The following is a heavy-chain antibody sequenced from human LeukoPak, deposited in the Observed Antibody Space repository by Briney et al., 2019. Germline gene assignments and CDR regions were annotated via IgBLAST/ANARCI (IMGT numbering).Heavy chain of an antibody. CDR1: GYSISSGYY. V-gene: IGHV4-38-2*02. J-gene: IGHJ6*03. CDR3: ARVEQWPVRGAYYYYYMDV. CDR2: IYHSGST. D-gene: IGHD6-19*01. Sequence: ASETLSLTCTVSGYSISSGYYWGWIRQPPGKGLEWIGSIYHSGSTYYNPSLKSRVTISVDTSKNQFSLKLSSVTAADTAVYYCARVEQWPVRGAYYYYYMDVWGKGTTVTVSS.